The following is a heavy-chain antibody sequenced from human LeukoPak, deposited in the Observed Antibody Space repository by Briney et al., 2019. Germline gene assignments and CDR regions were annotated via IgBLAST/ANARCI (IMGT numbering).Heavy chain of an antibody. J-gene: IGHJ4*02. CDR3: ARQVFWAARFVPHFDY. CDR2: IYYTGST. V-gene: IGHV4-39*01. D-gene: IGHD3/OR15-3a*01. CDR1: GGSISSSNYY. Sequence: SETLSLTCPVSGGSISSSNYYWGWIRQPPGKGLEWIGSIYYTGSTYYNPSLKSRVTISVDTSKNQFSLKLSSVTAADTAVYYCARQVFWAARFVPHFDYWGQGTLVTVSS.